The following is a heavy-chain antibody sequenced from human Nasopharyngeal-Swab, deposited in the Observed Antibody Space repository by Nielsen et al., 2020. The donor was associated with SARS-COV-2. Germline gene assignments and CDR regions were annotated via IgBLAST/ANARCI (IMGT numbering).Heavy chain of an antibody. V-gene: IGHV6-1*01. CDR3: ARGRDFSFDS. D-gene: IGHD3-3*01. CDR2: TLYRSKWYN. CDR1: GDSVSSHSAG. J-gene: IGHJ4*02. Sequence: SQTLSLTCAISGDSVSSHSAGWNWIRQSPSRGLEWLGRTLYRSKWYNDYAESVKSRIAVSPDTSKNQFSLQLNSVTPEDTAVYYCARGRDFSFDSWGQGTLVTASS.